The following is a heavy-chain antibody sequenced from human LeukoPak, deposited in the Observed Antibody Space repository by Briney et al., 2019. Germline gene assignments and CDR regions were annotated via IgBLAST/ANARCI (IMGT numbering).Heavy chain of an antibody. D-gene: IGHD3-22*01. CDR1: GGTFSSYA. J-gene: IGHJ4*02. CDR3: ARVTGTGDSSGYYY. V-gene: IGHV1-69*13. Sequence: ASVKVSCKASGGTFSSYAISWVRQAPGQGLEWMGGIIPIFGTANYAQKFQGRVTITAGESTSTAYMELSSLRSEDTAVYYCARVTGTGDSSGYYYWGQGTLVTVSS. CDR2: IIPIFGTA.